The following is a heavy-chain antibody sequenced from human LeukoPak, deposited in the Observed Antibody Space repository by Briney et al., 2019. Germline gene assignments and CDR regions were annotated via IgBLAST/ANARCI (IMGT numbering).Heavy chain of an antibody. CDR2: INPSGGSR. J-gene: IGHJ4*02. CDR3: ARDSTSWVRFDY. Sequence: ASVKVSCKASGYTFTSYAMHWVRQAPGQGLEWMGIINPSGGSRTYAQKFQGRVTMTRDTSTNTVYMELSSLRSEDTAMYYCARDSTSWVRFDYWGQGTLVTVSS. CDR1: GYTFTSYA. V-gene: IGHV1-46*01. D-gene: IGHD1-1*01.